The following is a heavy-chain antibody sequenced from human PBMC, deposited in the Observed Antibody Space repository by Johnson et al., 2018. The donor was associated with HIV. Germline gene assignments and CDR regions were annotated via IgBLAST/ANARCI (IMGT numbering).Heavy chain of an antibody. D-gene: IGHD5-18*01. Sequence: VQLVESGGGVVRPGGSLRLSCAASGFTFDDYGMSWVRQAPGKGLEWVSGINWNGGSTCFVDSVKGRFTISRDNAKNSLYLQMNSLRAEDTALYYCARADTAMVRGAFDIWGQGTMVTVSS. CDR2: INWNGGST. CDR3: ARADTAMVRGAFDI. J-gene: IGHJ3*02. CDR1: GFTFDDYG. V-gene: IGHV3-20*04.